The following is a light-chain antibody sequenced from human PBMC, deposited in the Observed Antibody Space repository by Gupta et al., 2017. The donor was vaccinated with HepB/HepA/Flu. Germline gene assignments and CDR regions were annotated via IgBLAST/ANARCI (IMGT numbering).Light chain of an antibody. J-gene: IGLJ2*01. V-gene: IGLV2-23*02. CDR2: EVS. CDR1: SSDVGSYNL. CDR3: CSYAGSTTLV. Sequence: SALTQPASVSGSPGQSITISCTGTSSDVGSYNLVSWYQQHPGKAPKLMIYEVSKRPAGVSNRFSGSKAGNTASLTXSXLQAEDXADYYCCSYAGSTTLVFGGGTKLTVL.